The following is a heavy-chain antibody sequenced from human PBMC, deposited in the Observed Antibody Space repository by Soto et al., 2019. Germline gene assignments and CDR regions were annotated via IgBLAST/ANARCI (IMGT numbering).Heavy chain of an antibody. CDR2: IDTSSTEK. J-gene: IGHJ3*02. D-gene: IGHD3-10*01. CDR3: ARARGFGELFFAFDI. Sequence: GGSLRLSCAASGYTFSDYYLSWIRQAPWKGLEWISYIDTSSTEKYYADSVRGRFTISRDNGKNSLYLQMNSLRAEDTAVYYCARARGFGELFFAFDIWGQGTMVTVSS. V-gene: IGHV3-11*06. CDR1: GYTFSDYY.